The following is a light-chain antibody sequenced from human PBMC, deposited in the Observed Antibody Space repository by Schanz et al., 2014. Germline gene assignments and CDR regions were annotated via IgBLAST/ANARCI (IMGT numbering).Light chain of an antibody. CDR1: SSDVGGDNF. CDR3: HSYDSLSGAV. V-gene: IGLV2-8*01. J-gene: IGLJ3*02. CDR2: EIN. Sequence: QSALTQPPSASGSPGQSVTISCTGTSSDVGGDNFVSWYQQHPGKAPKLMIYEINKRPSGVPDRFSGSKSGNTASLTVSGLQAEDEADYYCHSYDSLSGAVFGGGTKLTVL.